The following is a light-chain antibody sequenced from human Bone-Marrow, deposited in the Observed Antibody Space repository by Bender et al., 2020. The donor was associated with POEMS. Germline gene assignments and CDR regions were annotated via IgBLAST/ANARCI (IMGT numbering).Light chain of an antibody. CDR1: ALPKLY. J-gene: IGLJ3*02. CDR2: KDS. Sequence: SYELTQPLSVSVSPGQTARITCSGDALPKLYVYWYQQKSGQAPVLVIFKDSERPARIPERFSGSSSGTTVTLTISGVQAEDEADYYCQSADSRGTWVFGGGTKLTVL. V-gene: IGLV3-25*03. CDR3: QSADSRGTWV.